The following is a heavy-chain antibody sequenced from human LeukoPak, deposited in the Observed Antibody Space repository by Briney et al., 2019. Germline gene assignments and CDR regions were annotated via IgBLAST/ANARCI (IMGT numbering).Heavy chain of an antibody. CDR1: GYTFTSYG. V-gene: IGHV1-18*01. CDR2: ISAYNGNT. D-gene: IGHD3-3*01. Sequence: GASVKVSCKASGYTFTSYGISWVRQAPGQGLEWMGWISAYNGNTNYAQKLQGRVTMTTDTSTSTAYMELRSLRSDDTAVYYCARSITIFGVASNYFDYWGQGTLVSVSS. CDR3: ARSITIFGVASNYFDY. J-gene: IGHJ4*02.